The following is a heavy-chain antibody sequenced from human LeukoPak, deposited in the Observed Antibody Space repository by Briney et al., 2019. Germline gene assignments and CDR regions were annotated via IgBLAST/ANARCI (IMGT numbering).Heavy chain of an antibody. J-gene: IGHJ6*02. D-gene: IGHD3-3*01. CDR2: IWYDGSNK. Sequence: TGGSLRLSCAASGFTFRSYGMHWVRQAPGKGLEWVAVIWYDGSNKYYADSVKGRFTISRDNSKNTLYLQMNSLRAEDTAVYYCARDQMEWLPYYGMDVWGQGTTVTVSS. CDR1: GFTFRSYG. V-gene: IGHV3-33*01. CDR3: ARDQMEWLPYYGMDV.